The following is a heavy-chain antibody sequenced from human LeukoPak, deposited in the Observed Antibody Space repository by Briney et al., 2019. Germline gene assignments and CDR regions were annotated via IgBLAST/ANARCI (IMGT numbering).Heavy chain of an antibody. J-gene: IGHJ4*02. CDR3: AKEALQSLRYSYISNFDY. CDR1: GFTFSSYS. D-gene: IGHD5-18*01. V-gene: IGHV3-21*04. CDR2: ISSSSSYI. Sequence: PGGSLRLSCAASGFTFSSYSMNWVRQAPGKGLEWVSSISSSSSYIYYADSVKGRFTISRDNAKNSLYLQMNSLRAEDTAVYYCAKEALQSLRYSYISNFDYWGQGTLVTVSS.